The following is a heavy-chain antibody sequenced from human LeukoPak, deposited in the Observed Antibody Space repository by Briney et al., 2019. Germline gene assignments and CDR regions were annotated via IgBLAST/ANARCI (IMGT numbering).Heavy chain of an antibody. V-gene: IGHV3-23*01. CDR1: GFTFSTYG. CDR3: GTSLKGAATIRPL. D-gene: IGHD5-12*01. J-gene: IGHJ4*02. CDR2: ISGNGVNT. Sequence: PGGSLRLSCAASGFTFSTYGMSWVRQAPGKGLEWVSSISGNGVNTLYADSVKGRFTISRDNSKSTVYLQMNSLRAEDTAVYYCGTSLKGAATIRPLWGQGTLVTVSS.